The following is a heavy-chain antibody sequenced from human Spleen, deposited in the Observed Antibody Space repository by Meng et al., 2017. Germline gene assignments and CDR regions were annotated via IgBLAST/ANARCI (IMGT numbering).Heavy chain of an antibody. D-gene: IGHD1-26*01. CDR2: IYTSGNS. V-gene: IGHV4-59*10. CDR1: GGSFSGYY. J-gene: IGHJ4*02. Sequence: SETLSLTCAVYGGSFSGYYWSWIRQPAGKGLEWIGRIYTSGNSNSNPSLKSRVTISIDTSKNQFSLNLTSVTAADTAVYYCARVYSGSYQEDYWGQGTLVTVSS. CDR3: ARVYSGSYQEDY.